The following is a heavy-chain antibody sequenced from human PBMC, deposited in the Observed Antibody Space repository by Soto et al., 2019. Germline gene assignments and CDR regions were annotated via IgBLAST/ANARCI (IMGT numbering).Heavy chain of an antibody. CDR3: ARDSMTAEAI. CDR1: GGSISSGGYY. V-gene: IGHV4-31*03. D-gene: IGHD2-21*02. Sequence: SETLSLTCTVSGGSISSGGYYWSWIRQHPGKGLEWIGYIYYSGSTYYNPSLKSRVTISVDTSKNQFSLKLSSVTAADTAVYYCARDSMTAEAIWGQGTLVTVSS. J-gene: IGHJ4*02. CDR2: IYYSGST.